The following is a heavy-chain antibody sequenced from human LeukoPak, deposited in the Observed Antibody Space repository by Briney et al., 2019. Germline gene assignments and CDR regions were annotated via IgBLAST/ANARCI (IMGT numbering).Heavy chain of an antibody. CDR2: ISWNSGSI. J-gene: IGHJ4*02. CDR3: VKDMRPSPSGLVIDY. V-gene: IGHV3-9*03. D-gene: IGHD3-9*01. CDR1: GFTFDDYA. Sequence: GGSLRLSCAASGFTFDDYAMHWVRQAPGKGLEWVSGISWNSGSIGYADSVKGRFTISRDNAKNSLYLQMNSLRAEDMALYYCVKDMRPSPSGLVIDYWGQGTLVTVSS.